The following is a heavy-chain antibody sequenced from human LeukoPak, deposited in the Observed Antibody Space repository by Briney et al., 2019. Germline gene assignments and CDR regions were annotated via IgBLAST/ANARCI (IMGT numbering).Heavy chain of an antibody. V-gene: IGHV4-59*01. Sequence: SETLSLTCTVSGDSISNYYWSWIRQPPGKGLEWIGYIYYRGSTNYNPSLKSRVTISVDTSKNQFSLKLTSVTAADTAVYYCARQIYGGNAGYWFDPWGQGTLVTVSS. D-gene: IGHD4-23*01. J-gene: IGHJ5*02. CDR2: IYYRGST. CDR1: GDSISNYY. CDR3: ARQIYGGNAGYWFDP.